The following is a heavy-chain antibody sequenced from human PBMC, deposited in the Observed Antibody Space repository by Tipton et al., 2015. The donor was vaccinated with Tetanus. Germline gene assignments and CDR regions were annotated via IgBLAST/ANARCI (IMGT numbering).Heavy chain of an antibody. J-gene: IGHJ5*02. CDR3: ARDGWGLTNWFDP. Sequence: TLSLTCTVSGGSVSSGSYYWSWIRQPPGKGLEWIGYIYYSGSTNYNPSLKSRVTISVDTSKNQFSLKLSSVTAADTAVYYCARDGWGLTNWFDPWGQGTLVTVSS. CDR1: GGSVSSGSYY. V-gene: IGHV4-61*01. D-gene: IGHD7-27*01. CDR2: IYYSGST.